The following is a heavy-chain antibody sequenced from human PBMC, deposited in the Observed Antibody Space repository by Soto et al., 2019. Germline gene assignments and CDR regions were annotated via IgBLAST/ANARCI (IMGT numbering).Heavy chain of an antibody. CDR2: ISPDGSDV. CDR1: GFPFTNYW. J-gene: IGHJ4*02. D-gene: IGHD2-8*02. V-gene: IGHV3-74*01. CDR3: ACWGHIVPVAPSDFDR. Sequence: AGWSLRLSCAAFGFPFTNYWMNWVRQTPGKGLMWVSRISPDGSDVGYADSVEGRFTVSRDNAKNTLYLQMHSLRAEDTAMYYCACWGHIVPVAPSDFDRWGQGTLVTVSS.